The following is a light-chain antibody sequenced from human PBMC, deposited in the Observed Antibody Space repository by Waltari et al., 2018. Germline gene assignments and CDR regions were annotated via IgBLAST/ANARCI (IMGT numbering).Light chain of an antibody. J-gene: IGLJ3*02. CDR2: SND. Sequence: QSVLTQPPSASGTPGQRVSISCSGRSSNLGKNTINWYQQVPGRAPKPLIYSNDQRPSGVPDGFSGSKSGTSGSLAISGLQSEDEADYYCAAWDDSLNGWVFGGGTKLTVL. CDR1: SSNLGKNT. CDR3: AAWDDSLNGWV. V-gene: IGLV1-44*01.